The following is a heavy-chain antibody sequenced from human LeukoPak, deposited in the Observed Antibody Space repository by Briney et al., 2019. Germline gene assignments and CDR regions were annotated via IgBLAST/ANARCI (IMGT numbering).Heavy chain of an antibody. CDR1: GFTFSSYA. Sequence: GRSLRLSCAASGFTFSSYAMHWVRQAPGKGLEWVAVISYDGSNKYYADSVKGRFTISRDNSKNTLYLQMNSLRAEDTAVYYCARDPAYYYDSSGYSIPYFDYWGQGTLVTVSS. J-gene: IGHJ4*02. CDR2: ISYDGSNK. CDR3: ARDPAYYYDSSGYSIPYFDY. D-gene: IGHD3-22*01. V-gene: IGHV3-30-3*01.